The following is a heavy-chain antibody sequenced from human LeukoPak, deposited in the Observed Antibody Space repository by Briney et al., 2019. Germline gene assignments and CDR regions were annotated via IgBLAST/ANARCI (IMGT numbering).Heavy chain of an antibody. CDR1: GFTFSSYP. CDR3: ARDGVVGGSSWFSIFDY. CDR2: ISHGGSNK. J-gene: IGHJ4*02. Sequence: PGRSLRLCCAASGFTFSSYPMQWVPQAPGKGLGWEAAISHGGSNKYYADSVKSRFTISSDNSQDTLYLQMNSLRTEDTAVYYCARDGVVGGSSWFSIFDYWGQGTLVTVSS. D-gene: IGHD6-13*01. V-gene: IGHV3-30*04.